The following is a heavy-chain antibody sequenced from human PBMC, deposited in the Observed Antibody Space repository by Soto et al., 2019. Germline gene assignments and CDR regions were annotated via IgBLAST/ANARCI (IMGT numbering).Heavy chain of an antibody. CDR1: GFSLSTSGVG. V-gene: IGHV2-5*02. J-gene: IGHJ5*02. CDR2: IYWDDDK. Sequence: QITLKESGPTLVKPTQTLTLTCTFSGFSLSTSGVGVGWIRQPPGKALEWLALIYWDDDKRYSPSLKSRLTITKDTSKNQVFLTMTNMDPVDTATYYCAQESIARRFDPWGQGTLVTVSS. CDR3: AQESIARRFDP.